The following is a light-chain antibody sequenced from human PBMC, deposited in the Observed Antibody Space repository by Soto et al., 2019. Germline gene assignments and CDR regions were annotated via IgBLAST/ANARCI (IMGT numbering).Light chain of an antibody. CDR1: QSISSY. CDR3: QQSYRTPLT. V-gene: IGKV1-39*01. CDR2: AAS. J-gene: IGKJ4*01. Sequence: DIQMTQSPSSLSASVGDRVTITCRASQSISSYLNWDQQKPGKAPKLLIYAASSLQSGVPSRVSGSGSGTEFTLTISRLQPEDFATYDCQQSYRTPLTFGGGTKVEIK.